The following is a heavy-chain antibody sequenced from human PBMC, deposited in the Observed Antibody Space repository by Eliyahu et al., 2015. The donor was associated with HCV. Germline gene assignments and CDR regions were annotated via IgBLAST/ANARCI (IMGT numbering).Heavy chain of an antibody. CDR1: GFTFSXXX. V-gene: IGHV3-13*01. D-gene: IGHD3-16*02. Sequence: EVQLVESGGALVQPGGSLRXSCAGPGFTFSXXXLXWVRQATGKGLEWVSAIDSTGDTYYAVSVKGRFTISRENANNSFFLQMNSLTAGDTAVYYCAKGRADFVWGNYRLSYGLDVWGLGTTVTVSS. CDR3: AKGRADFVWGNYRLSYGLDV. J-gene: IGHJ6*02. CDR2: IDSTGDT.